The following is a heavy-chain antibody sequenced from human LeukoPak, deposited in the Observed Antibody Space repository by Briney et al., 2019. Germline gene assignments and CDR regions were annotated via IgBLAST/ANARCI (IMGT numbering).Heavy chain of an antibody. V-gene: IGHV3-23*01. Sequence: GGSLRLSCAASGFTFSSYAMSWVRQAPGKGLGWVSAISGSGGSTYYADSVKGRFTISRDNSKNTLYLQMNSLRAEDTAVYYCAKDILWFGELLSDAFDIWGQGTMVTVSS. CDR1: GFTFSSYA. D-gene: IGHD3-10*01. CDR3: AKDILWFGELLSDAFDI. J-gene: IGHJ3*02. CDR2: ISGSGGST.